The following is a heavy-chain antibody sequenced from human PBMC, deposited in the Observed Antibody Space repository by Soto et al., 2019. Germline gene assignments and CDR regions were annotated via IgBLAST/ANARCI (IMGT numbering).Heavy chain of an antibody. J-gene: IGHJ4*02. Sequence: PGGSLRLSCVASGFTFSAFGMHWVRQAPGKGLEWVAISSYGGSNKYYGDSVQGRFTISRDNSRDTLYLQMNSLRAEDTAVYYCAKDHLSYDSSGYPYYWGQGTLVTVSS. D-gene: IGHD3-22*01. V-gene: IGHV3-30*18. CDR3: AKDHLSYDSSGYPYY. CDR1: GFTFSAFG. CDR2: SSYGGSNK.